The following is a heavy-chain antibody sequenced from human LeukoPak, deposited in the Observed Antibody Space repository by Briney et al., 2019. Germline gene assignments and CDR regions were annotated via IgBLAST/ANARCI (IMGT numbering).Heavy chain of an antibody. D-gene: IGHD3-9*01. CDR3: ARLNYDILTGHYDLDY. V-gene: IGHV1-69*01. Sequence: GSSVKVSCQASGGTFSSYAISWVRQAPGQGLEWMGGIIPIFGTANYAQKFQGRVTITADESTSTAYMELSSLRSEDTAVYYCARLNYDILTGHYDLDYWGQGTLVTVSS. CDR2: IIPIFGTA. J-gene: IGHJ4*02. CDR1: GGTFSSYA.